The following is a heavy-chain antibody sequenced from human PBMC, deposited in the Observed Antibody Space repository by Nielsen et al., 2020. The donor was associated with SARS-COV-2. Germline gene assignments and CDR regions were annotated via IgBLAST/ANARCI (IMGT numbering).Heavy chain of an antibody. J-gene: IGHJ2*01. CDR3: ARHGVRGVMWYFDL. V-gene: IGHV4-59*08. CDR1: GGSISSYY. D-gene: IGHD3-10*01. Sequence: SETPLPCTVSGGSISSYYWSWIRPPPGKGLEWIGYIYSSGTTNYNPSLKSRVTISVDTSKNHFSPKLSSLTAADTAVYYCARHGVRGVMWYFDLWGRGTLVTVSS. CDR2: IYSSGTT.